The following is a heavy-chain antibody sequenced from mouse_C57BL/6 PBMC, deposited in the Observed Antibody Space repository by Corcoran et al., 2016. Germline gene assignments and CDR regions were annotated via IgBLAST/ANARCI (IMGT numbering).Heavy chain of an antibody. J-gene: IGHJ3*01. Sequence: EVQLQQSGPELVKPGASVKISCKASGYTFTDYYMNWVKQSHGKSLEWIGDINPNNGGTSYNQKFKGKATLTVDKSSSTAYMELRSLTSEDSAVYYCARSHITTVVATPFAYWGQGTLVTVSA. D-gene: IGHD1-1*01. CDR2: INPNNGGT. CDR3: ARSHITTVVATPFAY. V-gene: IGHV1-26*01. CDR1: GYTFTDYY.